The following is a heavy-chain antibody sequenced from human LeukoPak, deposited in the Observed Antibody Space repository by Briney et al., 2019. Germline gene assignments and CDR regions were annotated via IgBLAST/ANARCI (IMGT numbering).Heavy chain of an antibody. CDR2: ISGSGGST. CDR1: GFTFSSYA. D-gene: IGHD6-19*01. J-gene: IGHJ4*02. V-gene: IGHV3-23*01. CDR3: AKDLHYSSGWRIFDY. Sequence: PGGSLRLSCAASGFTFSSYAMSWVRQAPGKGLEWVSAISGSGGSTYYADSVKGRFTISRDNSKNTLYLQMNSLRAEDTAVYYCAKDLHYSSGWRIFDYWGQGTLVTVSS.